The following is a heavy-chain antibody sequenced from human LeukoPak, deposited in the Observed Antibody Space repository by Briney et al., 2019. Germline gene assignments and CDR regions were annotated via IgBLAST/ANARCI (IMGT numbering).Heavy chain of an antibody. CDR3: ARNDSSGYFDY. CDR2: VHHSGST. CDR1: DYSISSGNY. V-gene: IGHV4-38-2*01. Sequence: PSETLSLTCAVSDYSISSGNYWGWIRQPPGKGLEWIGSVHHSGSTHYRPSLKSRVTISVDTSKNQFSLKLSSVTAADTAVYYCARNDSSGYFDYWGQGTLVTVSS. J-gene: IGHJ4*02. D-gene: IGHD3-22*01.